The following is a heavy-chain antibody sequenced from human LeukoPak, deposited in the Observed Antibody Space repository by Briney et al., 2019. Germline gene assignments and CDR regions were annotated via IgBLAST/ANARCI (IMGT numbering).Heavy chain of an antibody. D-gene: IGHD3-9*01. CDR3: ARDGPPARTYYDILTGSSGAFDI. CDR1: GFTFSSYS. CDR2: ISSSSSYI. J-gene: IGHJ3*02. V-gene: IGHV3-21*01. Sequence: GGSLRLSCAASGFTFSSYSMNWVRQAPGKGLEWVSSISSSSSYIYYADSVKGRFTISRDNAKNSLYLQMNSLRAEDTAVYYCARDGPPARTYYDILTGSSGAFDIWGQGTMVTVSS.